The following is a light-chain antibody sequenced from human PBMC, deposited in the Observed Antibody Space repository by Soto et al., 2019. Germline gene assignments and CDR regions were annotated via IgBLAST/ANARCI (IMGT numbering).Light chain of an antibody. J-gene: IGKJ1*01. V-gene: IGKV2-30*01. CDR1: QASVYGVGTTT. Sequence: MPQPHPSRPSTLDRRPSFSCRPVQASVYGVGTTTLNWFRQRPGQSPRRLINEVSNRESGVPDRFSGSGSGTDFTLKISRVEAEDVGVYYCMQGTHWPWTFGQGTKVEIK. CDR2: EVS. CDR3: MQGTHWPWT.